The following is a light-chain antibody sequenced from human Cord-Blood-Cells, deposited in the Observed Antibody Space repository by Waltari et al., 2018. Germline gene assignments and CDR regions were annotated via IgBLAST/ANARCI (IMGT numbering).Light chain of an antibody. CDR2: WAS. CDR1: QSVLYSSNNKNY. J-gene: IGKJ2*01. CDR3: QQYYSTPYT. Sequence: DIVMTQSPDPLAVSLGERATINCNSSQSVLYSSNNKNYLACYHQKPGQPPKLLIYWASTRESAVLDRCSGRGSGTDFTLTISSLQAEDVAVYYGQQYYSTPYTFGPGTKLEIK. V-gene: IGKV4-1*01.